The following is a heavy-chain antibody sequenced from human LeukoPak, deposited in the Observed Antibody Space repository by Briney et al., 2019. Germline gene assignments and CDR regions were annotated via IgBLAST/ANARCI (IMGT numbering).Heavy chain of an antibody. J-gene: IGHJ6*02. V-gene: IGHV4-59*01. CDR1: GGSISSYY. D-gene: IGHD2-15*01. CDR2: IYYSGST. CDR3: ARGRWGSSYYGTDV. Sequence: SETLSLTCTVSGGSISSYYRSWIRQPPGKGLEWIGYIYYSGSTNYNPSLKSRVTISVDTSKNQFSLKLSSVTAADTAVYYCARGRWGSSYYGTDVWGQGPTVTVSS.